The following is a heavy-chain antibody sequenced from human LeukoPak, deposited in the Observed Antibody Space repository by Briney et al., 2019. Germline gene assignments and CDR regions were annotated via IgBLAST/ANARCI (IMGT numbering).Heavy chain of an antibody. D-gene: IGHD5-18*01. CDR1: GGSISTYY. Sequence: SETLSLTCTISGGSISTYYWSWIRQPPGKGLEWIGYIYYSGSTNYNPSLKSRVTISLDTSKNQFSLKLRSVTAADTAVYYCARDRGGYTYSHDYWGQGTLVTVSS. CDR2: IYYSGST. J-gene: IGHJ4*02. CDR3: ARDRGGYTYSHDY. V-gene: IGHV4-59*01.